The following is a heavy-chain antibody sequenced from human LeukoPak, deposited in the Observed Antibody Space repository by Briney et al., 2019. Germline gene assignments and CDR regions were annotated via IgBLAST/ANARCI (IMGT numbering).Heavy chain of an antibody. D-gene: IGHD4-23*01. J-gene: IGHJ4*02. Sequence: GGSLRLSCTASGFTFSTYAMSWVRQAPGKGLEWVSSISETGGGSYYADSMKGRFTISRDNSKNTLYLQMNSLRAEDTALYYCAKDLYGGSDYWGQGTLVTVSS. CDR3: AKDLYGGSDY. V-gene: IGHV3-23*01. CDR2: ISETGGGS. CDR1: GFTFSTYA.